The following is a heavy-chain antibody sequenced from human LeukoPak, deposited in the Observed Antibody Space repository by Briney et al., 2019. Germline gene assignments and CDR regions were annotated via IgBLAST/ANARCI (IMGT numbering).Heavy chain of an antibody. Sequence: SQTLSLTCTVSGGSISSGDYYWSWIRQPPGKGLEWIGYIYYSGSTYYNPSLKSRVTISVDRSKNQFSLKLSSVTAADTAVYYCARQYSSSRYWYFDLWGRGTLVTVSS. V-gene: IGHV4-30-4*01. CDR1: GGSISSGDYY. CDR3: ARQYSSSRYWYFDL. CDR2: IYYSGST. D-gene: IGHD6-13*01. J-gene: IGHJ2*01.